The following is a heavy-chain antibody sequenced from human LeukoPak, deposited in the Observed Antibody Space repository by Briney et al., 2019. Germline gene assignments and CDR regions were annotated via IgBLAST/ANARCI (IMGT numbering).Heavy chain of an antibody. D-gene: IGHD3-16*01. CDR3: ARRPGGVLADTDFFES. Sequence: KPGESLKISCQDSGHGLSTHYINWVRQMAGKGLEWMGRFDPSDSYTNYTPSFQGHVTFTADKSTNTAYLQWTSLKASDTAIYYCARRPGGVLADTDFFESWGQGTLVTVSS. CDR1: GHGLSTHY. CDR2: FDPSDSYT. J-gene: IGHJ4*02. V-gene: IGHV5-10-1*01.